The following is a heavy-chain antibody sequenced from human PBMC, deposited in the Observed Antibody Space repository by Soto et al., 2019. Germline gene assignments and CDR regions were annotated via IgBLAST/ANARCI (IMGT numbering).Heavy chain of an antibody. V-gene: IGHV3-30*18. CDR1: GFTFSTFG. CDR3: AKDLQAYGDYDYYCYGLDV. J-gene: IGHJ6*02. CDR2: ISYDGNNK. Sequence: QLVESGGGVVPPGASLRLSCAASGFTFSTFGMHWVRQTPGKGLEWVAVISYDGNNKVYADSVKGRFTISRDNFKNTVXLVMNNLKVDDTAVYYCAKDLQAYGDYDYYCYGLDVWGQGATVSVSS. D-gene: IGHD4-17*01.